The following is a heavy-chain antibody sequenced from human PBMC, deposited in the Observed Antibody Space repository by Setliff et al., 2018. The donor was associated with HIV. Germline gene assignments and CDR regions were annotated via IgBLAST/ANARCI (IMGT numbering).Heavy chain of an antibody. Sequence: GASVKVSCKASGYTFSSYSLHWVRQAPGQGLEWMGVINPHGGSTNYAQKFQGRVTMTSNTFIGTAYMELNSLTSDDTAVYYCARGHLDYDYWEDILGNWFDPWGQGTLVTVSS. CDR1: GYTFSSYS. J-gene: IGHJ5*02. D-gene: IGHD3-3*01. CDR2: INPHGGST. CDR3: ARGHLDYDYWEDILGNWFDP. V-gene: IGHV1-46*01.